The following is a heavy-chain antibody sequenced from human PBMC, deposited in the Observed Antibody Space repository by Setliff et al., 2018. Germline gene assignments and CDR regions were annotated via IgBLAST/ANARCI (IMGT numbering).Heavy chain of an antibody. CDR1: GFTFKTYE. Sequence: GGSLRLSCEASGFTFKTYEMIWVRRAPGKGLERVSKTHTDGITIYSDSVRGRFTIFRDSAKNSLHLQMTSLSAEDTAVYYCARRLPYFGMDVWGQGTTVTVSS. V-gene: IGHV3-48*03. CDR3: ARRLPYFGMDV. CDR2: THTDGITI. D-gene: IGHD2-15*01. J-gene: IGHJ6*02.